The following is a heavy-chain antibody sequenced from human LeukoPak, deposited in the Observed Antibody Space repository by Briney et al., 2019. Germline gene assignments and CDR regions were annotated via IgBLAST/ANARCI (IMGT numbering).Heavy chain of an antibody. Sequence: PGGSLRLSCAASGFTFSDYAMHWVRQAPGKGLEYVSAISSNGGSTYYANSVKGRFTISRDNSKNTLYLQMGSLRTEDMAVYYCARGRGSYETLDYRGQGTLVTVSS. V-gene: IGHV3-64*01. D-gene: IGHD1-26*01. CDR2: ISSNGGST. J-gene: IGHJ4*02. CDR1: GFTFSDYA. CDR3: ARGRGSYETLDY.